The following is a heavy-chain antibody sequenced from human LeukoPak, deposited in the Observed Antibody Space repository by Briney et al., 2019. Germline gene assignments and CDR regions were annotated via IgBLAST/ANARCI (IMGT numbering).Heavy chain of an antibody. J-gene: IGHJ4*02. CDR1: GGSNSSDTYY. V-gene: IGHV4-61*01. CDR3: ARGWPYFDY. CDR2: IYYSGST. Sequence: SETLSPTCTVSGGSNSSDTYYWSWIRQPPGKGLEWIGYIYYSGSTNYNPSLKSRVTISVDTSKNQFSLKLSSVTAADTAVYYCARGWPYFDYWGQGTLVTVSS. D-gene: IGHD6-13*01.